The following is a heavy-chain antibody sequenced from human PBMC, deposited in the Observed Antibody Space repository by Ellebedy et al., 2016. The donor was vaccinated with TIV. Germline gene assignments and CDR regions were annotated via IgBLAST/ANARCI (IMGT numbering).Heavy chain of an antibody. CDR1: GFTLSSTG. CDR2: IYSGGST. CDR3: ARGVLSGY. Sequence: GESLKIPCAASGFTLSSTGIHWVRQAPGKGLEWVSVIYSGGSTYYADSVKGRFTISSDNSKNTVYLQMNSLKAEDTAVYYCARGVLSGYWGQGTLVTVSS. V-gene: IGHV3-53*01. D-gene: IGHD2/OR15-2a*01. J-gene: IGHJ4*02.